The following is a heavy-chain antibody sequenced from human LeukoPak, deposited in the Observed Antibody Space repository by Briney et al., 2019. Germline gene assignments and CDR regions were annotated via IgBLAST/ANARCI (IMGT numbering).Heavy chain of an antibody. J-gene: IGHJ4*02. CDR1: GFTFSSYS. D-gene: IGHD1-7*01. CDR2: ISSSSSYI. V-gene: IGHV3-21*04. CDR3: AKDERNWNYNLASQTYD. Sequence: GGSLRLSCAASGFTFSSYSMNWVRQAPGKGLEWVSSISSSSSYIYYADSVKGRFTISRDNAKNSLYLQMSSLRAEDTAVYYCAKDERNWNYNLASQTYDWGQGTLVTVSS.